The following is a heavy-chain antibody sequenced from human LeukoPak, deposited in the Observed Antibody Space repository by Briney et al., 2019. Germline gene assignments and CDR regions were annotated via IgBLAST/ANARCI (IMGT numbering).Heavy chain of an antibody. CDR2: IRYDGSDK. CDR3: AKDLGNWGYFDY. Sequence: GGSLRLSCAASGFIFSNYGMHWVRQAPGKGPEWVAFIRYDGSDKYCADSVRGRFTISRDNSKNTLYLQMNSLRIEDTAVYYCAKDLGNWGYFDYWGQGALVTVSS. V-gene: IGHV3-30*02. D-gene: IGHD7-27*01. J-gene: IGHJ4*02. CDR1: GFIFSNYG.